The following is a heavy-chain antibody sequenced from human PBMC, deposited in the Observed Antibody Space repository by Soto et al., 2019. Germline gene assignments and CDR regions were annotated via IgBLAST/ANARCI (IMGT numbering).Heavy chain of an antibody. CDR2: IIPMFGTA. CDR1: GGTFSTDS. CDR3: AREIDGFYGMDV. J-gene: IGHJ6*02. D-gene: IGHD2-2*03. V-gene: IGHV1-69*12. Sequence: QVQLVQSGAEVKKPGSSVKVSCKASGGTFSTDSISWVRQAPGQGLEWMGGIIPMFGTANNAQKFQGRVTITAAESTSTASMELSSLRSEDTAVYFCAREIDGFYGMDVWGQGTTVTVAS.